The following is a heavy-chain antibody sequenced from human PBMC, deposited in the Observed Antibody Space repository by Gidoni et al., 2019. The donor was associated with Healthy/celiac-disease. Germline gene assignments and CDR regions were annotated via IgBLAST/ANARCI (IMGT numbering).Heavy chain of an antibody. V-gene: IGHV4-31*03. J-gene: IGHJ2*01. CDR2: IYYSGST. Sequence: QVQLQESGPGLVKPSQTLSLTCTVSGGPISSGGYYWSWIRQHPGKGLEWIGYIYYSGSTYYNPSLKSRVTISVDTSKNQFALKLSSVTAADTAVYYCARGVLPYGSGSKEYWYFDLWGRGTLVTVSS. CDR3: ARGVLPYGSGSKEYWYFDL. CDR1: GGPISSGGYY. D-gene: IGHD3-10*01.